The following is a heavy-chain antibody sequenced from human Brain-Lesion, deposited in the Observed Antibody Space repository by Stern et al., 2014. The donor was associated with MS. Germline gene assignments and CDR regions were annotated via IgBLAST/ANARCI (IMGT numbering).Heavy chain of an antibody. J-gene: IGHJ6*02. V-gene: IGHV3-7*01. CDR1: GFTFGNYW. Sequence: EVQLVESGGGLVQPGGSLTISCTAAGFTFGNYWMTWVRQAPGKGLEWVANIKADGTEKNYGESVKGRFTISRDNARNSLYLQMNSLRVEDTALYYCARVYNTIYGIVTQRGSGMDVWGQGTTVIVSS. CDR3: ARVYNTIYGIVTQRGSGMDV. CDR2: IKADGTEK. D-gene: IGHD3-3*01.